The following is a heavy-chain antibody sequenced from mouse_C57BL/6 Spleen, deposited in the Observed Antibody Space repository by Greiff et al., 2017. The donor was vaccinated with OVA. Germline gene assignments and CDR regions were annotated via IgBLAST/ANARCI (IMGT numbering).Heavy chain of an antibody. CDR2: IYPGDGDT. CDR3: ARGGGDGYYVPLFAY. CDR1: GYAFSSYW. V-gene: IGHV1-80*01. D-gene: IGHD2-3*01. J-gene: IGHJ3*01. Sequence: QVQLKQSGAELVKPGASVKISCKASGYAFSSYWMNWVKQRPGKGLEWIGQIYPGDGDTNYNGKFKGKATLTADKSSSTAYMQLSSLTSEDSAVYFCARGGGDGYYVPLFAYWGQGTLVTVSA.